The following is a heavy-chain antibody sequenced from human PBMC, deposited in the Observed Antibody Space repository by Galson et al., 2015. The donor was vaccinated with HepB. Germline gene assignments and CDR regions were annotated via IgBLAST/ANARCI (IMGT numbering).Heavy chain of an antibody. CDR3: AREVVVAINWFNP. CDR1: GFTFSSYA. CDR2: ISYDGSNK. D-gene: IGHD2-15*01. V-gene: IGHV3-30*04. Sequence: SLRLSCAASGFTFSSYAMHWVRQAPGKGLEWVAVISYDGSNKYYADSVKGRFTISRDNSKNTLYLQMNSLRAEDTAVYYCAREVVVAINWFNPWGQGTLVTVSS. J-gene: IGHJ5*02.